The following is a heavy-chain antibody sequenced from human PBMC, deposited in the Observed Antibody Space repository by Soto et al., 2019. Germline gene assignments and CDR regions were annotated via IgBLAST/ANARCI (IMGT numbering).Heavy chain of an antibody. CDR3: ARVERGTATTVVAAFDI. CDR2: MSHSGGT. J-gene: IGHJ3*02. D-gene: IGHD1-1*01. Sequence: QVQLQQWGAGLLKPSETLSLTCAVFGGSVNSGNYYWSWIRQPPGKGLEWIGEMSHSGGTHFNPSLKSRVTISVDTSKNPFSLKMSSVTAADTALYYCARVERGTATTVVAAFDIWGPGTMVTVSS. CDR1: GGSVNSGNYY. V-gene: IGHV4-34*01.